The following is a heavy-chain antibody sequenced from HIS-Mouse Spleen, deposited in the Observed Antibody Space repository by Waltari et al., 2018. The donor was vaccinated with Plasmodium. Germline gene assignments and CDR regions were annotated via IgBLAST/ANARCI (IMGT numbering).Heavy chain of an antibody. CDR1: GFPFRSYG. CDR3: AKEVLGYYDFWSRPDY. CDR2: ISYDGSNK. D-gene: IGHD3-3*01. Sequence: QVQLVESGGGVVQPGRSLRLSCAASGFPFRSYGMHGVRQAPGKGLEWVAVISYDGSNKYYADSVKGRFTISRDNSKNTLYLQMNSLRAEDTAVYYCAKEVLGYYDFWSRPDYWGQGTLVTVSS. J-gene: IGHJ4*02. V-gene: IGHV3-30*18.